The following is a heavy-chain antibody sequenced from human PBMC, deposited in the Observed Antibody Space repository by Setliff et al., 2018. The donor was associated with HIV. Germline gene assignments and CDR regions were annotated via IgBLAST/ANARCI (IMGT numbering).Heavy chain of an antibody. V-gene: IGHV3-7*01. CDR2: VNGDGSVK. D-gene: IGHD2-21*01. CDR1: GFTFSTSW. J-gene: IGHJ4*02. Sequence: LRLSCVVSGFTFSTSWMTWVRQAPGEGLEWVANVNGDGSVKNYVDSVKGRFTISRDNAKNSLYLEMDSLRADDTAIYYCAKDRPHMASALNYWGQGTLVTVSS. CDR3: AKDRPHMASALNY.